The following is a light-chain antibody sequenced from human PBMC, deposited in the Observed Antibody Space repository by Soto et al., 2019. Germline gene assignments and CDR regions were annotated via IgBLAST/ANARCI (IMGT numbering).Light chain of an antibody. CDR1: QNIGDW. J-gene: IGKJ3*01. CDR2: KAS. CDR3: QQYNLYST. Sequence: DIQMTQSPSTLSASVADTVTITCRASQNIGDWLAWYQQKPGKAPKLLIYKASSLESGVPSRFRGSGSGTEFTLTISSLQPDDFATYYCQQYNLYSTFGPGTRVEIK. V-gene: IGKV1-5*03.